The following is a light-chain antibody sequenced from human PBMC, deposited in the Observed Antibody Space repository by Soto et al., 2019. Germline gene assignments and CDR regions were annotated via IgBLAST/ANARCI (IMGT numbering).Light chain of an antibody. V-gene: IGKV3-20*01. CDR1: QSVSSSY. CDR2: GAS. J-gene: IGKJ1*01. Sequence: EIVLTQSPGTLSLSPGERATLSCRASQSVSSSYLAWYQQKPGQAPRLLIYGASSRATGIPDRFSGSGSGTAFTLTISRLEPEDFAVYYWQQDGSSPWTFGQGTKVEIK. CDR3: QQDGSSPWT.